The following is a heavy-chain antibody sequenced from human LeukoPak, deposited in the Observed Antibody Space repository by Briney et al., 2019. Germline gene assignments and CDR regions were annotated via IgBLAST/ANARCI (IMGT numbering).Heavy chain of an antibody. CDR1: GYTFTSYG. Sequence: SVKVSCKASGYTFTSYGISWVRQAPGQGLEWMGGIIPIFGTANYAQKFQGRVTITADESTSTAYMELSSLRSEDTAVYYCARSVPYYYGSGSYKWFDPWGQGTLVTVSS. CDR3: ARSVPYYYGSGSYKWFDP. J-gene: IGHJ5*02. V-gene: IGHV1-69*13. D-gene: IGHD3-10*01. CDR2: IIPIFGTA.